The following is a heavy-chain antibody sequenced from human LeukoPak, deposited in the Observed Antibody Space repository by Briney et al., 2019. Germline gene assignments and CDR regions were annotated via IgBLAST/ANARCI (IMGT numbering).Heavy chain of an antibody. J-gene: IGHJ4*02. CDR1: GFSLSTSGMR. V-gene: IGHV2-70*04. D-gene: IGHD4-17*01. CDR3: ARNGGDYSLDY. Sequence: SGPALVKPTQTLTLTCTFSGFSLSTSGMRVSWIRQPPGKALEWLARIDWDDDKFYSTSLKTSLTISKDTSKNQVVLTVTNMDPVDTATYYCARNGGDYSLDYWGQGTLVTVSS. CDR2: IDWDDDK.